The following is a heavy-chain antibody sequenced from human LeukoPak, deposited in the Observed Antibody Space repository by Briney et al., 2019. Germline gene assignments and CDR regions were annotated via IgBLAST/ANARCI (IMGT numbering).Heavy chain of an antibody. CDR2: INPNSGDT. Sequence: ASVKVSCKASGYTFTDYYMHWVRQAPGQRLEWMGWINPNSGDTKYAQNFQDRVTMTRDTSISTAYVELSGLTSDDTALYYCARGSALQGARFPFAYWGQGTLATVSS. CDR1: GYTFTDYY. CDR3: ARGSALQGARFPFAY. V-gene: IGHV1-2*02. J-gene: IGHJ4*02. D-gene: IGHD1-26*01.